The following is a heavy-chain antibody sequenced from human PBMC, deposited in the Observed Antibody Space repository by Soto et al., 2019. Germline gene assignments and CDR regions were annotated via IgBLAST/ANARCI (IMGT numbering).Heavy chain of an antibody. CDR3: ARSPYTPGYHYGMDV. J-gene: IGHJ6*02. CDR1: GFSFSLYG. D-gene: IGHD3-9*01. V-gene: IGHV3-33*01. Sequence: GGSLRLSCAASGFSFSLYGMQWVRQAPGKGLEWVAVIWYDGSNKYYADSVKGRFTISRDNSKNTLYLQMNSLRAEDTAVYYFARSPYTPGYHYGMDVWGQGTTVTVS. CDR2: IWYDGSNK.